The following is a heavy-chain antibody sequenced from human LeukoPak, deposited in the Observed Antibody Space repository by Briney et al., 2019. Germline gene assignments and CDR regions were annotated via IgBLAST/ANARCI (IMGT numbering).Heavy chain of an antibody. V-gene: IGHV4-59*01. CDR1: GGSISRYY. J-gene: IGHJ4*02. Sequence: SETLSLTCTVSGGSISRYYWSWVRQAPGKGLEWVGYIYYSGSTNYNPSLKRRVTISVGTSKNQFSLKLSCVTAAHTAVYYRCSGWYRFDYWGQGTLVTVSS. CDR3: CSGWYRFDY. D-gene: IGHD6-19*01. CDR2: IYYSGST.